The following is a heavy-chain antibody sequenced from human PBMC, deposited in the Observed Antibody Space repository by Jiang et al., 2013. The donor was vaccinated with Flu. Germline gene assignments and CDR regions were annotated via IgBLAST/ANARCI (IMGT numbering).Heavy chain of an antibody. Sequence: GAEVKKPGASVKVSCKASGYTFTNYAIHWVRQAPGQGLEWLGWINAASGNTKYLQNFQDIVTITRDTSASTAYMELSSLTSEDMAVYYCARDWGDDTLWYWGQGTLVTVSS. CDR3: ARDWGDDTLWY. CDR1: GYTFTNYA. V-gene: IGHV1-3*01. J-gene: IGHJ4*02. D-gene: IGHD3-16*01. CDR2: INAASGNT.